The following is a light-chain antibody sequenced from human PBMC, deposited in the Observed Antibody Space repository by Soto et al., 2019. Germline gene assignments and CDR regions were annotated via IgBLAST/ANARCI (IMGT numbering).Light chain of an antibody. V-gene: IGKV1-9*01. Sequence: IQLTQSPSSLSASVGDRVTITCRASQGISSYLAWYQQKPGKASKLLIYVASTLQSGVPSRCSGSGSGTDFTLTISSLQPEDFETYYCQQLNSYPITFGQGTRLEIK. CDR2: VAS. J-gene: IGKJ5*01. CDR1: QGISSY. CDR3: QQLNSYPIT.